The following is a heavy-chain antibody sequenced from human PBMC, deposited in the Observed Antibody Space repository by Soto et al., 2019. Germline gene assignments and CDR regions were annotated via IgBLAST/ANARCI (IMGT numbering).Heavy chain of an antibody. J-gene: IGHJ4*02. CDR2: ISSSSSYI. V-gene: IGHV3-21*01. Sequence: GGSLRLSCAASGFTFSSYSMNWVRQAPGKGLEWVSSISSSSSYIYYADSVKGRFTISRDNAKNSLYLQMNSLRAEDTAVYYCAREQRYCSGGSCYRHFDYWGQGTLVTVSS. CDR3: AREQRYCSGGSCYRHFDY. D-gene: IGHD2-15*01. CDR1: GFTFSSYS.